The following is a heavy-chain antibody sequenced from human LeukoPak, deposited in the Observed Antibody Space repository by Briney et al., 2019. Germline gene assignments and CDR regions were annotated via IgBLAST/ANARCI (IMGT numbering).Heavy chain of an antibody. CDR3: ASPRGDDSGGYYTWYFHX. D-gene: IGHD3-22*01. J-gene: IGHJ1*01. CDR1: GYSISSGYY. V-gene: IGHV4-38-2*02. CDR2: SGST. Sequence: SETLSLTCTVSGYSISSGYYWGWIRQPPGKGPEWIGSGSTYYNPSLKSRVTISVDTSKNQFSLKLSSVTAADTAVYFCASPRGDDSGGYYTWYFHXXXQGILVTVSS.